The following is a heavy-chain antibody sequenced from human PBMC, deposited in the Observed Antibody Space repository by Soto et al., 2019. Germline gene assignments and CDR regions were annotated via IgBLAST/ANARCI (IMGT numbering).Heavy chain of an antibody. V-gene: IGHV3-73*01. Sequence: GGSLRLSCAASGFTFSNAWMNWVRQAPGKGLEWVGRIRSKANSYATAYAASVKGRFTISRDDSKNTAYLQMNSLKTEDTAVFYCTRQNYYDSSGTGAFDIGGQGKMVTVPS. CDR2: IRSKANSYAT. CDR1: GFTFSNAW. D-gene: IGHD3-22*01. CDR3: TRQNYYDSSGTGAFDI. J-gene: IGHJ3*02.